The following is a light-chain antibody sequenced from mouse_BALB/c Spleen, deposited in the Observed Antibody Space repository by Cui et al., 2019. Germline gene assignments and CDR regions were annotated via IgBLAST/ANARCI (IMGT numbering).Light chain of an antibody. CDR1: SSVSY. J-gene: IGKJ5*01. CDR3: QQWSSNPLT. Sequence: HMCASPGEKVTMTCSASSSVSYMYWYQQKPRSSPKPWIYLTSNLASGVPARFSGSGSGTSYSLTISSMEAEDAATYYCQQWSSNPLTFGAGTKLELK. V-gene: IGKV4-68*01. CDR2: LTS.